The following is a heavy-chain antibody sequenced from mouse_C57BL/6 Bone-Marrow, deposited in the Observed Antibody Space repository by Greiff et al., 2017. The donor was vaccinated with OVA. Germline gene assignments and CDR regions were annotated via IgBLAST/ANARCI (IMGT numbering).Heavy chain of an antibody. Sequence: SGAELVRPGASVTLSCKASGYTFTDYEIHWVKQTPVHGLEWIGAIDPETGGTAYNQKFKGKAILTADKSSSTAYMELRSLTSEDSAVYYCTRCDDGYYFFAYWGQGTLVTVSA. CDR2: IDPETGGT. D-gene: IGHD2-3*01. CDR1: GYTFTDYE. V-gene: IGHV1-15*01. CDR3: TRCDDGYYFFAY. J-gene: IGHJ3*01.